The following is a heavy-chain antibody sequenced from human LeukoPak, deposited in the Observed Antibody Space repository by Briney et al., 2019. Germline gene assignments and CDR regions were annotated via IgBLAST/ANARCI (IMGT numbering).Heavy chain of an antibody. J-gene: IGHJ4*02. V-gene: IGHV3-74*01. Sequence: GSLRLSCAASGFDFSSNWMHWVRHAPGQGLVWVSRIKGDGISTNYADSVKGRFTISRDNSKNTLYLQMNSLRAEDTAMYYCARDRSEMATLWAHFDYWGQGSLVTVSS. CDR2: IKGDGIST. CDR3: ARDRSEMATLWAHFDY. D-gene: IGHD5-24*01. CDR1: GFDFSSNW.